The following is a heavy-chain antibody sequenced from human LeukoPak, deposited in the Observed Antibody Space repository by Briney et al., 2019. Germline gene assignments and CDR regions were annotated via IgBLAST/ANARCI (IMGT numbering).Heavy chain of an antibody. J-gene: IGHJ4*02. D-gene: IGHD2-15*01. Sequence: AVSLSLYCAAYAFTFSNNGMHWDGPAQGQERVWLTSICYDGGNKYYADFVKGRFTISRDSSKNTLYLQMNSLRAEDTAVYYCAREACSSGSCLDYWGQGTLVTVSS. CDR2: ICYDGGNK. CDR1: AFTFSNNG. V-gene: IGHV3-33*01. CDR3: AREACSSGSCLDY.